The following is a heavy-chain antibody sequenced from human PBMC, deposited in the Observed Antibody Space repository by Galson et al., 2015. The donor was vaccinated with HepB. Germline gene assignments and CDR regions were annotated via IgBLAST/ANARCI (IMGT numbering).Heavy chain of an antibody. Sequence: TLSLPCTVSGGSISSGSYYWSWIRQPAGKGLEWIGRIYTSGSTNYNPSLKSRVTMSVDTSKNQFSLKLSSVTAADTAVYYCARGLVRDIVVVPAAMTLDAFDIWGQGTMVTVSS. J-gene: IGHJ3*02. V-gene: IGHV4-61*02. CDR1: GGSISSGSYY. CDR3: ARGLVRDIVVVPAAMTLDAFDI. D-gene: IGHD2-2*01. CDR2: IYTSGST.